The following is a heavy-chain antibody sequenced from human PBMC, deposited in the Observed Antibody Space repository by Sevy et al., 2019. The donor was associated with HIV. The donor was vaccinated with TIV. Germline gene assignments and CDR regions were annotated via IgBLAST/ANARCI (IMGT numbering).Heavy chain of an antibody. Sequence: SETLSLTCTVSGGSISSGDYYWSWIRQPPGKGLEWIGYSYYSGSTYYNPSLKSRVTISVDTSKNQFSLKLSSVTAADTAVYYCARGSYDFWSGTHYFDYWGQGTLVTVSS. D-gene: IGHD3-3*01. CDR3: ARGSYDFWSGTHYFDY. V-gene: IGHV4-30-4*01. J-gene: IGHJ4*02. CDR1: GGSISSGDYY. CDR2: SYYSGST.